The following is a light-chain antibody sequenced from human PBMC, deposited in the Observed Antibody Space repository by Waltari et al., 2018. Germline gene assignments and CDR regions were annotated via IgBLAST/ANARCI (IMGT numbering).Light chain of an antibody. J-gene: IGKJ3*01. CDR1: QGISSY. CDR3: QQLNSYS. Sequence: IQLTQSPSSLSASVGDRVTITCRVSQGISSYLAWYQQKPGKAPKLLIYAASTLQSGVPSRFSGSGSGTDFTLTISSLQPEDFATYYCQQLNSYSFGPGTKVDIK. CDR2: AAS. V-gene: IGKV1-9*01.